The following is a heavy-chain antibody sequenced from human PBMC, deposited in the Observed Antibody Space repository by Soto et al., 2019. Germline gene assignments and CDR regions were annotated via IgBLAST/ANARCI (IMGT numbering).Heavy chain of an antibody. J-gene: IGHJ5*02. CDR3: AKDEDGGTTLNWFDP. D-gene: IGHD2-15*01. CDR1: GFTFSSYA. V-gene: IGHV3-23*01. CDR2: ISGSGGST. Sequence: GGSLRLSCAASGFTFSSYAMSWVRQAPGKWLEWVSAISGSGGSTYYADSVKGRFTISRDNSKNTLYLQMNSLRAEDTAVHYCAKDEDGGTTLNWFDPWGQGXLVTVYS.